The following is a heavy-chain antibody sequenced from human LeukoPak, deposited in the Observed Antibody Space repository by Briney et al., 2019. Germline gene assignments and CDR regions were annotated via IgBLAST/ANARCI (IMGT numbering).Heavy chain of an antibody. D-gene: IGHD2-2*02. V-gene: IGHV3-23*01. CDR3: AKDRGGYCSSTSCYTGIGWFDP. CDR2: ISGSGGST. J-gene: IGHJ5*02. Sequence: TGGSLRLSCAASGFTFSSYAMSWVRQAPGKGLEWVSAISGSGGSTYYADSVKGRFTISRDNSKNTLYLQMISLRAEDTAVYYCAKDRGGYCSSTSCYTGIGWFDPWGQGTLVTVSS. CDR1: GFTFSSYA.